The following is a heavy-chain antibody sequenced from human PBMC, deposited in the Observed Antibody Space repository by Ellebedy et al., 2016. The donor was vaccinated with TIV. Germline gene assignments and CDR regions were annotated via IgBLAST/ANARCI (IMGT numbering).Heavy chain of an antibody. CDR2: IFTSGST. D-gene: IGHD3-16*01. CDR1: GGSISSGAYY. CDR3: ARSLGGPYYFDN. V-gene: IGHV4-31*03. Sequence: SETLSLXXNISGGSISSGAYYWTWIRQHPGKGLEWIGYIFTSGSTYYNPSLKSRITISIDTSKNQFPLKLSSVTAADTAVYYCARSLGGPYYFDNWGQGTLVTVSS. J-gene: IGHJ4*02.